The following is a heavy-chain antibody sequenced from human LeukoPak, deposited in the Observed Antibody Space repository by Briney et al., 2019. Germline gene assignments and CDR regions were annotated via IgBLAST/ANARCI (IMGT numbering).Heavy chain of an antibody. Sequence: SETLSLTCTVSGGSISSYYWSWIRQPPGKGLEWIGYIYYSGSTNYNPSLKSRVTISVDTSKNQFSLKLSSVTAADTAGYYCARRIAAAGRRNAFDIWGQGTMVTVSS. V-gene: IGHV4-59*01. D-gene: IGHD6-13*01. CDR3: ARRIAAAGRRNAFDI. CDR2: IYYSGST. CDR1: GGSISSYY. J-gene: IGHJ3*02.